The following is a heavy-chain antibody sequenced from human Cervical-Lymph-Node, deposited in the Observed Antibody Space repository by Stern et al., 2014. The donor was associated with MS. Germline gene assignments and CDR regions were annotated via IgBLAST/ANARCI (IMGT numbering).Heavy chain of an antibody. CDR2: IFPGGSDI. CDR1: GYTFTSYW. J-gene: IGHJ4*02. CDR3: ARQRYFDY. V-gene: IGHV5-51*01. Sequence: EVQLVESGPEVKGPGESLKISCQASGYTFTSYWIGWVRQMPGKGLEWIAIIFPGGSDIRYSPSFQGQATISADKPSSPAYLQWNNLKASDSAIYYCARQRYFDYWGQGTLVTVSS.